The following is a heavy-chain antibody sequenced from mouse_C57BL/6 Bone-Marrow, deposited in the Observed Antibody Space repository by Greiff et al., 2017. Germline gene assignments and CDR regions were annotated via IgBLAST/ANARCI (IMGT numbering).Heavy chain of an antibody. CDR2: IYPYTGVS. CDR3: ARRQLRLVAFSY. J-gene: IGHJ3*01. Sequence: VHVKQSGPELVKPGASVKISCKASGYSFTGYYMHWVKQSHGNILDWIGYIYPYTGVSSYNQKFKGKATVTVDKSSSTAYMELRGLTSEDSAVYYCARRQLRLVAFSYWGQGTLVTVSA. D-gene: IGHD3-2*02. V-gene: IGHV1-31*01. CDR1: GYSFTGYY.